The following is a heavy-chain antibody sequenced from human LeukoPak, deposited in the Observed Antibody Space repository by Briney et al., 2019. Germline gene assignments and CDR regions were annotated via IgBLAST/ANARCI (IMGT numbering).Heavy chain of an antibody. CDR3: ARGYPTPGLDY. CDR2: INPSGGST. CDR1: GYTFTSYY. Sequence: ASVKVSCKASGYTFTSYYMHWVRQAPGQGLEWMGIINPSGGSTSYAQKFQGRVTMTRDMSTGTVYMELSSLRSEDTAVYYCARGYPTPGLDYWGQGTLVTVSS. V-gene: IGHV1-46*01. D-gene: IGHD2-15*01. J-gene: IGHJ4*02.